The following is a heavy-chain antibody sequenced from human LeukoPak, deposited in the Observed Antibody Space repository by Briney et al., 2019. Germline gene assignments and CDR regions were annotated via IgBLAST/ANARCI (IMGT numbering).Heavy chain of an antibody. V-gene: IGHV4-59*01. CDR3: AREDSSGYYFDAFDI. D-gene: IGHD3-22*01. CDR2: IYYSGST. J-gene: IGHJ3*02. Sequence: PSETLSLTCTVSGGSISSYYWSWIRQPPRKGLEWIGYIYYSGSTNYNPSLKSRVTISVDTSKNQFSLKLSSVTAADTAVYYCAREDSSGYYFDAFDIWGQGTMVTVSS. CDR1: GGSISSYY.